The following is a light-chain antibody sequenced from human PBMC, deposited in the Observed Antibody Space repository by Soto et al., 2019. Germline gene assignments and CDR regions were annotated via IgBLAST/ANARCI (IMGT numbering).Light chain of an antibody. CDR2: AAS. V-gene: IGKV1-33*01. CDR3: QQYENPPT. Sequence: IQMTQSPSSVSGSVGDRVTITCQASQNINNYLNWYQQKPGRAPKLLIYAASNLEAGAPSRFRGSGSGTDFTFTISRLQPEDIATYYCQQYENPPTFGQGTRVEIK. CDR1: QNINNY. J-gene: IGKJ5*01.